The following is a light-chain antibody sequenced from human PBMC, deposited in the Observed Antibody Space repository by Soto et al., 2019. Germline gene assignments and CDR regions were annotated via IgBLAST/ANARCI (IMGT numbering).Light chain of an antibody. J-gene: IGKJ4*01. Sequence: ETEITQSPDSLSVSHGERATLSCRASQSVGSKLAWYQQKPGQAPRLLIYGASTRATAIPARFSGSGSGTEFTLTISSLQSEDFAVYYCQQYNNRPPLTFGGGTKVAI. CDR2: GAS. CDR1: QSVGSK. V-gene: IGKV3-15*01. CDR3: QQYNNRPPLT.